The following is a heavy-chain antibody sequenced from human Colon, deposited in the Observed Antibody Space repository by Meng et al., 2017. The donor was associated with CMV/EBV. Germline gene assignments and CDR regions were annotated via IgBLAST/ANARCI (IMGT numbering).Heavy chain of an antibody. CDR3: ARNGQWLVGGAYYYYGMDV. J-gene: IGHJ6*02. CDR2: IYHSGST. CDR1: YGSINVKNYY. Sequence: SETLSLTCSVPYGSINVKNYYWAWIRQPPGKGLECIGEIYHSGSTNYNPSLKSRVTISVDTSRNQFSLNLNSVTAADTAVYYCARNGQWLVGGAYYYYGMDVWGQGTTVTVSS. V-gene: IGHV4-39*07. D-gene: IGHD6-19*01.